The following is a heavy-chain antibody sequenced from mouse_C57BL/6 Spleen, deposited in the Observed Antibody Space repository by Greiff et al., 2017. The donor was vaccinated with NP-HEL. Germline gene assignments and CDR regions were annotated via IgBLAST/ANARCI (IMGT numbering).Heavy chain of an antibody. CDR3: ARETSRGGFAY. Sequence: EVQLQQSGPVLVKPGASVKMSCKASGYTFTDYYMNWVKQSHGKSLEWIGVINPYNGGTSYNQKFKGKATLTVDKSSSTAYMELNSLTSEDSAVYYCARETSRGGFAYWGQGTLVTVSA. J-gene: IGHJ3*01. V-gene: IGHV1-19*01. CDR2: INPYNGGT. CDR1: GYTFTDYY.